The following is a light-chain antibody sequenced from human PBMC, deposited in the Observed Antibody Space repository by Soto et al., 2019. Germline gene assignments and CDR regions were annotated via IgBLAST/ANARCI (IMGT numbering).Light chain of an antibody. V-gene: IGKV3-15*01. CDR3: QQSNNWPYT. J-gene: IGKJ2*01. CDR2: GAS. CDR1: QSVSDN. Sequence: EVVMTQSPATLPVSPGERATLSCRASQSVSDNLAWYQQKAGQAPRLLIYGASTRATGIPARFSGSGSGTDFTLTISSLQSEDFAVYYCQQSNNWPYTFGQGTKLDIK.